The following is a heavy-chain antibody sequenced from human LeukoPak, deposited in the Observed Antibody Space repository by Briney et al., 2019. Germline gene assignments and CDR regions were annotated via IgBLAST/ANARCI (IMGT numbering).Heavy chain of an antibody. D-gene: IGHD6-19*01. CDR3: AREQSSGWYKAPFDY. Sequence: VASVKVSCKASGYTFTGYYMHWVRQAPGQGLEWMGWINPNSGGTNYAQKFQGRVTMTRDTSISTAYMELSRLRSDDTAVYYCAREQSSGWYKAPFDYWGQGTLVTVSS. CDR2: INPNSGGT. CDR1: GYTFTGYY. V-gene: IGHV1-2*02. J-gene: IGHJ4*02.